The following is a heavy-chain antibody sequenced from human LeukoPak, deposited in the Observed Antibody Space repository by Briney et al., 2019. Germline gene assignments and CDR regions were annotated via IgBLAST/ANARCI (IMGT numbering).Heavy chain of an antibody. CDR2: IYSGGST. V-gene: IGHV3-53*01. J-gene: IGHJ3*02. CDR1: GFTVSSNY. CDR3: ARGYCSGGSCYEDAFDI. D-gene: IGHD2-15*01. Sequence: PGGSLRLSCAASGFTVSSNYMSWDRQAPGKGLEWVSVIYSGGSTYYADSVKGRFTISRHNSKNTLYLQMNSLRAEDTAVYYCARGYCSGGSCYEDAFDIWGQGTMVTVSS.